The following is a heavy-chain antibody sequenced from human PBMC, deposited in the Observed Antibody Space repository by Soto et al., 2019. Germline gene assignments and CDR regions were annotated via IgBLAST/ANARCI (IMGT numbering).Heavy chain of an antibody. CDR1: GFSLSTSGVA. D-gene: IGHD4-17*01. V-gene: IGHV2-5*01. CDR2: IYWNDDK. CDR3: AHMSSTVTTGYFDF. J-gene: IGHJ4*02. Sequence: SGPTLVNPTETLTLTCTFSGFSLSTSGVAVGWFRLPPEKALEWLALIYWNDDKRYSPSPRSNLTITRDTSKNQVVPTMTNMGPVDTATYSCAHMSSTVTTGYFDFWGQGTLVTVSS.